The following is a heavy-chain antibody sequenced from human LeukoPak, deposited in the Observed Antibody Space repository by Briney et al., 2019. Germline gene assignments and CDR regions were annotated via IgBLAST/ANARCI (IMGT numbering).Heavy chain of an antibody. Sequence: SVKVSCKASGGTFSSYAISWVRQAPGQGLEWMGGIIPIFGTANYAQKFQGRVTITTDESTSTAYMELSSLRSEDTAVYYCARGRRARPKVNWFDPWGQGTLVTVSS. V-gene: IGHV1-69*05. J-gene: IGHJ5*02. CDR2: IIPIFGTA. CDR1: GGTFSSYA. CDR3: ARGRRARPKVNWFDP.